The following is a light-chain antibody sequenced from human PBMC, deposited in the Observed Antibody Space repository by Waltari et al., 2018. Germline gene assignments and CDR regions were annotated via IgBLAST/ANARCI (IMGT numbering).Light chain of an antibody. CDR3: HQYGNSPFT. J-gene: IGKJ3*01. V-gene: IGKV3-20*01. CDR2: SSS. Sequence: VLTQSPGPLSLSPGERATLSCGASRSVSGDYLAWYQQKPGQAPRLLIHSSSSRATGVPDRFSGSGSGTDFTLTISRLEPEDFAVYYCHQYGNSPFTFGPGTKVDIK. CDR1: RSVSGDY.